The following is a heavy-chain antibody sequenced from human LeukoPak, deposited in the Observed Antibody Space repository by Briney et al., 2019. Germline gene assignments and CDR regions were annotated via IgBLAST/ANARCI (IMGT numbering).Heavy chain of an antibody. V-gene: IGHV3-30-3*01. CDR3: ARDPSSGYYLYFDY. D-gene: IGHD3-22*01. CDR1: GFTFGSYW. CDR2: ISYDGSNK. Sequence: GGSLRLSCAASGFTFGSYWMHWVRQAPGKGLEWVAVISYDGSNKYYADSVKGRFTISRDNSKNTLYLQMNSLRPDDTAVYYCARDPSSGYYLYFDYWGQGTLLTVSS. J-gene: IGHJ4*02.